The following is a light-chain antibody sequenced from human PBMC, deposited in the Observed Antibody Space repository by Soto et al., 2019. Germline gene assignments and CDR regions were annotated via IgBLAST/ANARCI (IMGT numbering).Light chain of an antibody. CDR1: QRISSY. Sequence: IQMTQSPSSLSASVGDRVTITCRASQRISSYLNWYQQKPGKAPRLLIYAASSLQSGVPSGFSGSGSATIFTLTISSVRPEDSANYYCQQTYTTPWTFGQGTKVEIK. CDR2: AAS. CDR3: QQTYTTPWT. V-gene: IGKV1-39*01. J-gene: IGKJ1*01.